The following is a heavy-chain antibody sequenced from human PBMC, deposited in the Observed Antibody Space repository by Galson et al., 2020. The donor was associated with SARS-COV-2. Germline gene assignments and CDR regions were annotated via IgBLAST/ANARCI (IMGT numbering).Heavy chain of an antibody. CDR3: AAPYCSSTSCQDAFDI. D-gene: IGHD2-2*01. Sequence: SVKVSCKASGFTFTSSAMQWVRQTRGQRLEWIGGNVVGRGNTNYAQQSKERVTITRDMSTITAYMELSSLRSEDTSVYYCAAPYCSSTSCQDAFDIWGQGTMVTVSS. V-gene: IGHV1-58*02. CDR1: GFTFTSSA. J-gene: IGHJ3*02. CDR2: NVVGRGNT.